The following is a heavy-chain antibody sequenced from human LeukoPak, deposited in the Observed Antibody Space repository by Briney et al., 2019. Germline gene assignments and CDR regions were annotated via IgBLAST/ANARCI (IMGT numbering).Heavy chain of an antibody. J-gene: IGHJ6*02. V-gene: IGHV4-59*01. CDR2: IYYSGSI. D-gene: IGHD3-10*01. CDR1: GGSISSDY. CDR3: ARDVSIRDYYYGMDV. Sequence: SETLSLTCTVSGGSISSDYWSWIRQPPGKGLEWIGYIYYSGSISYNPSLKSRVTISVDTSKNQFSLRLSSVTAADTAMYYCARDVSIRDYYYGMDVWGQGTTVTVSS.